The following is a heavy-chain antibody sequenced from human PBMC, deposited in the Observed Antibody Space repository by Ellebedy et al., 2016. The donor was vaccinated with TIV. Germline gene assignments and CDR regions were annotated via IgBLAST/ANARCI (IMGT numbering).Heavy chain of an antibody. J-gene: IGHJ4*02. V-gene: IGHV7-4-1*02. CDR1: GYTFTTFA. D-gene: IGHD3-22*01. Sequence: AASVKVSCKASGYTFTTFALNWMRQAPGQGLQWMGWINTNTGNPTYAPAFTGRFAFSLNTSVSTAYLQISSLKAEDTAVYYCARGASSGYTSDYWGQGTLVAVSS. CDR3: ARGASSGYTSDY. CDR2: INTNTGNP.